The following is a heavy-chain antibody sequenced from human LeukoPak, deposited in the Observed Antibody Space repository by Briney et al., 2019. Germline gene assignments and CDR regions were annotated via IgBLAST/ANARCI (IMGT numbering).Heavy chain of an antibody. D-gene: IGHD2-8*01. CDR3: ARDADVGVYLDY. J-gene: IGHJ4*02. Sequence: PGGSLTLSCTASGFTFSIYEMTWVRQVPGKGLEWVSYIDSSAETLYYMDSVKGRFTISRDNAKNSLYLQMNSLRAEDTAVYYCARDADVGVYLDYWDQGTLVTVSS. V-gene: IGHV3-48*03. CDR1: GFTFSIYE. CDR2: IDSSAETL.